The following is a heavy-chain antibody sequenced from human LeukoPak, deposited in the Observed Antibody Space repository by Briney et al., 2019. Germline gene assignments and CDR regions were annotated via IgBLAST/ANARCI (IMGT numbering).Heavy chain of an antibody. J-gene: IGHJ6*04. CDR1: GFTFSSYS. CDR3: ARSTTVTTDYYYYYGMDV. CDR2: ISSSSSYI. D-gene: IGHD4-11*01. V-gene: IGHV3-21*01. Sequence: GGPLRLSCAASGFTFSSYSMNWVRQAPGKGLEWVSSISSSSSYIYYADSVKGRFTISRDNAKNSLYLQMNSLRAEDTAVYYCARSTTVTTDYYYYYGMDVWGKGTTVTVSS.